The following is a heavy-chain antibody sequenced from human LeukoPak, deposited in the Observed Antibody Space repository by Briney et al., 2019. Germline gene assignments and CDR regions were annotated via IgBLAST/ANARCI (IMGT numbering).Heavy chain of an antibody. CDR1: GFSFSTHS. CDR3: ARVPYSTGTYDY. D-gene: IGHD6-19*01. J-gene: IGHJ4*02. CDR2: ISNSSTTI. Sequence: TGGSLRLSCAASGFSFSTHSMNWVRQAPGKGLEWTSYISNSSTTIYYADSVRGRFTISRDNAKNSLYLQMSSLSDGDTAVYYCARVPYSTGTYDYWGQGTLVTVSS. V-gene: IGHV3-48*02.